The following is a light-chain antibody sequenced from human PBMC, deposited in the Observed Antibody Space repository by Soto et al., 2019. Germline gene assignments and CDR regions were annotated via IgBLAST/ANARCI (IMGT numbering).Light chain of an antibody. CDR2: CAS. CDR3: QQLNSFPIT. V-gene: IGKV3D-20*02. Sequence: EIVMTQSPATLSVSPGERATLSCRASQSFSSSYLAWYQQKPGQAPRLLIYCASSRATGIPDRFSGSGSGTEFTLTITSLQPEDFATYYCQQLNSFPITFGQGTRLEIK. J-gene: IGKJ5*01. CDR1: QSFSSSY.